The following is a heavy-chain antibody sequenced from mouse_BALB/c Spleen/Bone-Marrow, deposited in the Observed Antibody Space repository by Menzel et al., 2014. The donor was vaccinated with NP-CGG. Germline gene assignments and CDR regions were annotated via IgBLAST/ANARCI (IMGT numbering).Heavy chain of an antibody. CDR1: GYAFTNYL. V-gene: IGHV1-54*01. Sequence: VQLKDSGAELVRPGTSVKVSCKASGYAFTNYLIEWIKKRPGQGLEWIGVINPGSGGTNYNEKFKGKATLTADKSSSTAYMQLSSLTSDDSAVYFCARGDLYYGNLYAMDYWGQGTSVTVSS. D-gene: IGHD2-1*01. CDR2: INPGSGGT. CDR3: ARGDLYYGNLYAMDY. J-gene: IGHJ4*01.